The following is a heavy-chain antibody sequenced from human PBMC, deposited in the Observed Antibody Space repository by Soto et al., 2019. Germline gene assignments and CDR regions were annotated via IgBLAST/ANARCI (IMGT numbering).Heavy chain of an antibody. CDR2: INPSGGST. J-gene: IGHJ6*03. CDR1: GYTFTSYY. V-gene: IGHV1-46*03. Sequence: QVQLVQSGAEVKKPGASVKVSCKASGYTFTSYYMHWVRQAPGQGLEWMGIINPSGGSTSYAQKCQGRVTMTRDTSTSTVYMELSSLRSEDTAVYYCARGSLGDFWSGYYGSYYYYMDVWGKGTTVTVSS. CDR3: ARGSLGDFWSGYYGSYYYYMDV. D-gene: IGHD3-3*01.